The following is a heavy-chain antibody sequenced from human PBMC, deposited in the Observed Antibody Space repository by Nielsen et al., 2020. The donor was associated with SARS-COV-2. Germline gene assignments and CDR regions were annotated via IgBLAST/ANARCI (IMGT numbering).Heavy chain of an antibody. J-gene: IGHJ6*02. Sequence: GVLKISCAASGFTFSSYSMNWVRQAPGKGLEWVSYISSSSSTIYYADSVKGRFTISRDNAKNSLYLQMNSLRAEDTAVYYCARDLRFLEWFLTQTGYYYGMDVWGQGTTVTVSS. CDR1: GFTFSSYS. CDR2: ISSSSSTI. V-gene: IGHV3-48*04. CDR3: ARDLRFLEWFLTQTGYYYGMDV. D-gene: IGHD3-3*01.